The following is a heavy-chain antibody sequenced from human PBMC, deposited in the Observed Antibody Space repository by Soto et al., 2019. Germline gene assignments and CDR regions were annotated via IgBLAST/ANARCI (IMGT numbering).Heavy chain of an antibody. CDR2: ISHDGTTK. V-gene: IGHV3-30*18. Sequence: QVQLVESGGGVVQHGRSLRLSCAASGFTLSDYGMHWVRQAPGKGLEWVAMISHDGTTKYWADSEKGRFTISRDNSKNALYLQMNSLRAEDTAVYYCAKDRRDGEYNSVYDFWGQGALVTVSS. CDR1: GFTLSDYG. CDR3: AKDRRDGEYNSVYDF. J-gene: IGHJ4*02. D-gene: IGHD1-1*01.